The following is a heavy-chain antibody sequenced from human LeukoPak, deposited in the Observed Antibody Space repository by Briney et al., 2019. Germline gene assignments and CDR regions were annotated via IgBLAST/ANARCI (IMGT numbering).Heavy chain of an antibody. J-gene: IGHJ4*02. V-gene: IGHV1-18*01. CDR2: ISGHNGNT. CDR3: TREGTASTGIGPYDF. D-gene: IGHD6-13*01. CDR1: GYNFTTFG. Sequence: ASLKVSCKASGYNFTTFGISWVRQAPRQGLEWLGWISGHNGNTKYIQNVQGRITMTTDTSASTAYMELRSLTSDDTAVYYCTREGTASTGIGPYDFWGQGTLVTVSS.